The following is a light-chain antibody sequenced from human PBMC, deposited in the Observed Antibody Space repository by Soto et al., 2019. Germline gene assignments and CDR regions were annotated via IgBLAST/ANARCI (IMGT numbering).Light chain of an antibody. Sequence: QSVLAQAASVSGSPGQSITISCTGTSNDVGGYNYVSWYQQHPDTAPKLIIYDVRYRPSGVSDHFSGSKSGNTASLTISGLQAEDEADYYCSAYTSSSTPYVFGSGTKVTVL. V-gene: IGLV2-14*01. CDR1: SNDVGGYNY. CDR3: SAYTSSSTPYV. J-gene: IGLJ1*01. CDR2: DVR.